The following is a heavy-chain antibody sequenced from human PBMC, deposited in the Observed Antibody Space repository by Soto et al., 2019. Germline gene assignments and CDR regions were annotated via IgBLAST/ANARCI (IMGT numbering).Heavy chain of an antibody. V-gene: IGHV1-3*01. CDR3: ARGRSLFLAGGTIMNVFDF. D-gene: IGHD3-16*01. CDR2: IDGGNGDT. CDR1: GYTLSSYG. J-gene: IGHJ4*02. Sequence: VQLVQSEAEVKKPGASLKVSCQASGYTLSSYGIHWVRHAPGQRLGWMGWIDGGNGDTMYAQKFQDRVTMTSGTSANGAYMDVSSLASKDMAVYSCARGRSLFLAGGTIMNVFDFWGQGALVTVAS.